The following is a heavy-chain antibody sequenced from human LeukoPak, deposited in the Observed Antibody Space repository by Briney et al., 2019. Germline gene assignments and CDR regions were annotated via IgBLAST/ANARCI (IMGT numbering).Heavy chain of an antibody. CDR3: AKAPVTSCRGAFCYPFDY. D-gene: IGHD2-15*01. CDR2: MSSSDDGR. Sequence: ASVKVSCKASGFSFSSYAMSWVRQAPGKGLEWVSAMSSSDDGRYYAASVRGRFTISRDTSRSTLYLQMNSLRAEDAAVYYCAKAPVTSCRGAFCYPFDYWGQGTLVTVSS. J-gene: IGHJ4*02. V-gene: IGHV3-23*01. CDR1: GFSFSSYA.